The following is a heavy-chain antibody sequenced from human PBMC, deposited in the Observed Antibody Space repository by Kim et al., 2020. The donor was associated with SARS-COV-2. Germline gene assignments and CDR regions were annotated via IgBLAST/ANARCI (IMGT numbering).Heavy chain of an antibody. D-gene: IGHD1-1*01. CDR3: ARGGKRDTGD. J-gene: IGHJ4*02. Sequence: ASVKVSCTASGYTFATYYINWVRQAPGQGPEWMGQINFSGGTTSYAQKFQGRVTMTRDTSTGTVYMELSSLRSEDTAVYYCARGGKRDTGDWGQGTPVTVSS. V-gene: IGHV1-46*01. CDR1: GYTFATYY. CDR2: INFSGGTT.